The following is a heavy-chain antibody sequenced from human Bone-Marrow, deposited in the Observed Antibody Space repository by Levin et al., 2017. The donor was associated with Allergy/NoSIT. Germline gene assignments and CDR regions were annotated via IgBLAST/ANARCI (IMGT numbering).Heavy chain of an antibody. J-gene: IGHJ4*02. Sequence: SQTLSLTCTVSGGSISSYYLTGIRQSPGKGLEWIGYIYYGGSTNYNPSLKSRGTISVDLSKNQFSLKLTSVTAADTAVYFCARGGTGYRRFFDYWGQGILVTVSS. V-gene: IGHV4-59*01. CDR1: GGSISSYY. D-gene: IGHD5-12*01. CDR3: ARGGTGYRRFFDY. CDR2: IYYGGST.